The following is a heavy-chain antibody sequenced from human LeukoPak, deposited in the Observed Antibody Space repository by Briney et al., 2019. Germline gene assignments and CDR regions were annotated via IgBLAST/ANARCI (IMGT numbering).Heavy chain of an antibody. Sequence: PSETLSLTCTVSGGSISSGDYYWSWIRQPPGRGLEWIGYIYYSGSTYYNPSLKSRVTISVDTSKNQLSLKATSVTAADTAVYYCARENSYGGSSEAFDIWGQGTMVTVSS. J-gene: IGHJ3*02. V-gene: IGHV4-30-4*01. CDR2: IYYSGST. D-gene: IGHD4-23*01. CDR1: GGSISSGDYY. CDR3: ARENSYGGSSEAFDI.